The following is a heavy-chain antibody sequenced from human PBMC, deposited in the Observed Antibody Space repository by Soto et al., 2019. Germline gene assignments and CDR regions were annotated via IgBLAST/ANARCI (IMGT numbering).Heavy chain of an antibody. CDR1: GGSISSSSYY. D-gene: IGHD4-17*01. J-gene: IGHJ4*02. V-gene: IGHV4-39*07. Sequence: SETLSLTCTVSGGSISSSSYYWGWIRQPPGKGLEWIGSIYYSGSTYYNPSLKSRVTISVDTSKNQFSLKLSSVTAADTAVYYCARDFAYGGNFDYWGQGTLVTVSS. CDR3: ARDFAYGGNFDY. CDR2: IYYSGST.